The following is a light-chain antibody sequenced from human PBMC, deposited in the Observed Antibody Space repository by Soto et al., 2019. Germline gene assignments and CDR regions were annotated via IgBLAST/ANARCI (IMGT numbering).Light chain of an antibody. CDR3: QQYGSSRT. CDR2: GAS. V-gene: IGKV3-20*01. CDR1: QSISDT. J-gene: IGKJ1*01. Sequence: EVVMTQSPATLSVSPGGRATLSCRASQSISDTLAWYQQKPGQAPRLLIYGASSRATGIPDRFSGSGSGTDFTLTISRLEPEDFAVYYCQQYGSSRTFGQGTKV.